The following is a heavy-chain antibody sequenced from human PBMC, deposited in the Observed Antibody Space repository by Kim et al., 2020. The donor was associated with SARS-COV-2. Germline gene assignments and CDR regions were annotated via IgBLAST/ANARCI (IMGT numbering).Heavy chain of an antibody. D-gene: IGHD3-22*01. CDR1: GFTFSNAW. V-gene: IGHV3-15*01. Sequence: GGSLRFSCAASGFTFSNAWMSWVRQAPGKGLEWVGRIKSKTDGGTTDYAAPVKGRFTISRDDSKNTLYLQMNSLKTEDTAVYYCTTLTYYYDSSGEEGWGQGTLVTVSS. CDR2: IKSKTDGGTT. CDR3: TTLTYYYDSSGEEG. J-gene: IGHJ4*02.